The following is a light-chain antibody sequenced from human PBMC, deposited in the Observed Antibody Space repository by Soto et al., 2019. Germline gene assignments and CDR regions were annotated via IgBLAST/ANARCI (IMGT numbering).Light chain of an antibody. CDR3: LQNNSYPRT. CDR1: QGIRND. CDR2: AAS. J-gene: IGKJ1*01. V-gene: IGKV1-17*01. Sequence: DIPMTQSPSCLSVSVGDGVNMXCRASQGIRNDLGWYQQKPGKAPKRLIYAASSLLSGGPPSFSGSGSETAFTPTISSLQPEDFATYYCLQNNSYPRTFGQGTKVDI.